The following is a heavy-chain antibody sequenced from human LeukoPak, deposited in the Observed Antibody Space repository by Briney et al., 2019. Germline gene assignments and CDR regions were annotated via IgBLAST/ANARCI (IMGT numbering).Heavy chain of an antibody. CDR2: IYYSGST. J-gene: IGHJ4*02. V-gene: IGHV4-59*01. Sequence: KPSETLSLTCTVSGGSISSYYWSWIRQPPGKGLEWIGYIYYSGSTNYNPSLKSRVTISVDTSKNQFSLKLSSVTAADTAVYYCARGRGSGGWYFPYWGQGTLVTVSS. CDR1: GGSISSYY. D-gene: IGHD6-19*01. CDR3: ARGRGSGGWYFPY.